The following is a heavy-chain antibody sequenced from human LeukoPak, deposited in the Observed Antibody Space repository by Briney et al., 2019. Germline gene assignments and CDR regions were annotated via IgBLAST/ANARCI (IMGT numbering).Heavy chain of an antibody. CDR2: ISYDGTNK. CDR1: GFTFSNYA. D-gene: IGHD2-15*01. Sequence: PGRSLRLSCAASGFTFSNYAMHWVRQAPGKGLEWVAIISYDGTNKYYADSVKGRFTISRDNSKKYLHLQMNGLRTEDTAVYYCAKDSPPYCSGGRCYGEFDYWGQGTLVTASS. CDR3: AKDSPPYCSGGRCYGEFDY. J-gene: IGHJ4*02. V-gene: IGHV3-30*18.